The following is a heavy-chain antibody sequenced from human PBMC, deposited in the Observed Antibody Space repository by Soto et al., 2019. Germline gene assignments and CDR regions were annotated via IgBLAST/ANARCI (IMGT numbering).Heavy chain of an antibody. CDR3: ARRLYSGKAFDV. Sequence: GESLKISCEGSGYSFTGYWIGWVRQMPGKGLEWMGIIYPGDSDTRYSPSFQGQVTISADKSTSSAFLHWSSLKASDTAMYYCARRLYSGKAFDVCGQGTLVTV. D-gene: IGHD5-12*01. J-gene: IGHJ3*01. CDR1: GYSFTGYW. V-gene: IGHV5-51*01. CDR2: IYPGDSDT.